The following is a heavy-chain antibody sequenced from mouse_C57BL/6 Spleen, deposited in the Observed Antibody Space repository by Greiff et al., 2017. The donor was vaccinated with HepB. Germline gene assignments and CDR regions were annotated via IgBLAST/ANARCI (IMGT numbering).Heavy chain of an antibody. CDR1: GYAFSSSW. CDR2: IYPGDGDT. J-gene: IGHJ4*01. CDR3: ARSGGSLTRYAMDY. D-gene: IGHD6-2*01. V-gene: IGHV1-82*01. Sequence: VQLVESGPELVKPGASVKISCKASGYAFSSSWMNWVKQRPGKGLEWIGRIYPGDGDTNYNGKFKGKATLTADKSSSTAYMQLSSLTSEDSAVYFCARSGGSLTRYAMDYWGQGTSVTVSS.